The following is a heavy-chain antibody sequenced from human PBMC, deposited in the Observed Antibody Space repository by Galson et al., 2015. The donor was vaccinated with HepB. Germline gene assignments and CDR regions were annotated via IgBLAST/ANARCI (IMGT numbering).Heavy chain of an antibody. V-gene: IGHV3-30*04. D-gene: IGHD2-2*01. J-gene: IGHJ4*02. CDR3: AVDCSSASCPGY. CDR2: ISWDGRDK. CDR1: GFSFSSYA. Sequence: SLRLSCAASGFSFSSYAMHWVRQAPGKGLEWVAAISWDGRDKFYADSVKGRFTISRDDSRDTTSLQMSSLRVEDTAFYYCAVDCSSASCPGYWGQGTLVTVSS.